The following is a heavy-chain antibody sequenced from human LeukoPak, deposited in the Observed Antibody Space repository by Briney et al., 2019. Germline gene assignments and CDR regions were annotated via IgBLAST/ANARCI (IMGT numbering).Heavy chain of an antibody. CDR2: IYYSGST. V-gene: IGHV4-59*01. CDR1: GGSLGSFY. D-gene: IGHD1-1*01. J-gene: IGHJ5*02. CDR3: ARSYNADWFDP. Sequence: SETLSLTCAVSGGSLGSFYWSWIRQPPGKGLEWIGYIYYSGSTNYNPSLKSRVTISVDTSKYQFSLKLSSVTAADTAVYYCARSYNADWFDPWGQGTLVTVSS.